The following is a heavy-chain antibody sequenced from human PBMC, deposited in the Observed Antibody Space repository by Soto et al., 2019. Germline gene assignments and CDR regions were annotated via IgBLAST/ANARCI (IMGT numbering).Heavy chain of an antibody. D-gene: IGHD5-12*01. CDR2: IIPILGVA. CDR3: AREGGYASYYDYGMDV. V-gene: IGHV1-69*02. Sequence: QVQLVQSGAEVKKPGSSVKVSCKASGGTFSSYTISWVRQAPGQGLEWMGRIIPILGVANYEQKFQGRVTITADKXTXPAYMELSSLRSEDTAVYYCAREGGYASYYDYGMDVWGQGTTVTVSS. J-gene: IGHJ6*02. CDR1: GGTFSSYT.